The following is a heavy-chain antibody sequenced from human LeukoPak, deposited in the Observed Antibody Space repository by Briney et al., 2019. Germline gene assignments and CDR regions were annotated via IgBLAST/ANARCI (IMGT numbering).Heavy chain of an antibody. CDR1: GFTFSSYA. D-gene: IGHD6-13*01. Sequence: QTGGSLRLSCAASGFTFSSYAMSWVRQAPGKGLEWVSAISGSGGSTYYADSVKGRFTISRDNSKNTLYLQMNSLRAEDTAVYYCAKRMGPSIEAADLDYWGQGTLVTVSS. CDR2: ISGSGGST. J-gene: IGHJ4*02. CDR3: AKRMGPSIEAADLDY. V-gene: IGHV3-23*01.